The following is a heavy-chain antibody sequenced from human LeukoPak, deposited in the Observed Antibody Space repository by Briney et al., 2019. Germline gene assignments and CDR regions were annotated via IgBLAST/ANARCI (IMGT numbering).Heavy chain of an antibody. CDR2: ISYDGSNK. V-gene: IGHV3-30*18. Sequence: GGSLRLSCAASGFSFSTYNMNWVRQAPGKGLEWVAVISYDGSNKYYVDSVKGRFTISRDNSKNAVYLQMNSLRAEDTAVYFCAKEYGYDYNYFYSMDVWGTGTTVTISS. J-gene: IGHJ6*03. CDR1: GFSFSTYN. CDR3: AKEYGYDYNYFYSMDV. D-gene: IGHD1-1*01.